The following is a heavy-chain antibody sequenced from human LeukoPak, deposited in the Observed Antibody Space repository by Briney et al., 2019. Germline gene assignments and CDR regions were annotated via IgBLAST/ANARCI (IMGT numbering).Heavy chain of an antibody. V-gene: IGHV4-61*01. J-gene: IGHJ6*03. D-gene: IGHD3-3*02. CDR3: ARAFYPGYYSYMAV. CDR2: IYYSGST. CDR1: GGSTSSGSYY. Sequence: PSETLSLTCTVSGGSTSSGSYYWSWIRQPPGKGLEWIGYIYYSGSTNYNPSLKSRVTISVDTSKNQFSLKLSSVTAADTAVYYCARAFYPGYYSYMAVWGKGTTVTVSS.